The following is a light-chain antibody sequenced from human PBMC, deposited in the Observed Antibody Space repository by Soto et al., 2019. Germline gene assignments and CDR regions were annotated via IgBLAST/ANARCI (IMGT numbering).Light chain of an antibody. V-gene: IGLV1-44*01. CDR3: AAWDDSLNGHV. CDR1: SSNIGTSS. Sequence: QAVVTQPHSASGTPGQRVTIFCSGSSSNIGTSSVHWFQQLPGTAPKLLISTTNQRPSGVPERFSGSKSGTSASLAISGLQSEDEADYYCAAWDDSLNGHVFGTGTKLTVL. CDR2: TTN. J-gene: IGLJ1*01.